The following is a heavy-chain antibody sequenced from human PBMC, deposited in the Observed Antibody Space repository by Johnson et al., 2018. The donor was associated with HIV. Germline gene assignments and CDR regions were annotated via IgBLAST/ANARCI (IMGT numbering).Heavy chain of an antibody. D-gene: IGHD4-17*01. V-gene: IGHV3-23*04. Sequence: VQLVESGGGLVQPGGSLRLSCAASGFTFSSYAMSWVRQAPGKGLEWVSALSGSGGSTSYADSVKGRFTISRDNAKNSLYLQMNSLRAEDTAVYYCARDPPVTTTHNAFDIWGQGTMVTVSS. CDR2: LSGSGGST. CDR3: ARDPPVTTTHNAFDI. J-gene: IGHJ3*02. CDR1: GFTFSSYA.